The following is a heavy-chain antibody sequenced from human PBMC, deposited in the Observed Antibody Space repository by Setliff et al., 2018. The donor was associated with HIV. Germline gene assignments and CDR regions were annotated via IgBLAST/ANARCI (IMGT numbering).Heavy chain of an antibody. D-gene: IGHD2-21*02. CDR1: GGSFSGHY. CDR3: ARQNTAAYWFDP. Sequence: SETLSLTCTVSGGSFSGHYWSWIRQPPGKGPEWIGYISYSGIRNYNPSLKSRVTMSLDTSKNRFSLQLRSVTAADTAVYHCARQNTAAYWFDPWGQGTLVTVSS. J-gene: IGHJ5*02. V-gene: IGHV4-59*11. CDR2: ISYSGIR.